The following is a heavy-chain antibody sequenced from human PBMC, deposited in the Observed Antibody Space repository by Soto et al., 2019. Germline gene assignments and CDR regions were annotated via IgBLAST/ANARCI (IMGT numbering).Heavy chain of an antibody. V-gene: IGHV4-4*07. J-gene: IGHJ6*02. Sequence: SETLSLTCTVSGGSISSYYWSWIRQPAGKGLEWIGRIYTSGSTNYNPSLKSRVTMSVDTSKNQFSLKLSSVTAADTAVYYCARDSRWYCSGGSCSYYYYGMDVWCQGTTVTVSS. CDR2: IYTSGST. CDR3: ARDSRWYCSGGSCSYYYYGMDV. CDR1: GGSISSYY. D-gene: IGHD2-15*01.